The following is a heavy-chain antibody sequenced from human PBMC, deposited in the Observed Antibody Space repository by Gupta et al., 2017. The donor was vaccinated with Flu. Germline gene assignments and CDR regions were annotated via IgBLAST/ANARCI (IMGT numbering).Heavy chain of an antibody. CDR2: IIPIFGTA. V-gene: IGHV1-69*01. D-gene: IGHD3-10*01. CDR3: ARDWRYYGSGSYNWFDP. Sequence: QVQLVQSGAEVKKPGSSVKVSCKASGGTFSSYAISWVRQAPGQGLEWMGGIIPIFGTANYAQKFQGRVTITADESTSTAYMELSSLRSEDTAVYYCARDWRYYGSGSYNWFDPWGQGTLVTVSS. J-gene: IGHJ5*02. CDR1: GGTFSSYA.